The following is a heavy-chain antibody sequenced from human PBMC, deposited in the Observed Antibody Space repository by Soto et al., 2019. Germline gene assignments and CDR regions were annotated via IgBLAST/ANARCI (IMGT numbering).Heavy chain of an antibody. CDR3: ARDRVGTNYYYGMDV. Sequence: SETLSLTCTVSGGSISSGGYYWSWIRQHPGKGLEWIGYIYYSGSTYYNPSLKSRVTISVDTSKNQFSLKLSSVTAADTAVYYCARDRVGTNYYYGMDVWGQGTTVTVS. CDR1: GGSISSGGYY. D-gene: IGHD1-26*01. V-gene: IGHV4-31*03. J-gene: IGHJ6*02. CDR2: IYYSGST.